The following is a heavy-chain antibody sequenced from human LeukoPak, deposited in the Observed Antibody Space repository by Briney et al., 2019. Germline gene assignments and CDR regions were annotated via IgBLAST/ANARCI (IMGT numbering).Heavy chain of an antibody. D-gene: IGHD2-2*01. CDR2: IGSSSSYI. J-gene: IGHJ4*02. CDR1: GFTFSSYS. Sequence: GGSLRLSCAASGFTFSSYSMNWVRQAPGKGLEWVSSIGSSSSYIYYADSVKGRFTISRDNAKNSLYLQMNSLRAEDTAVYYCARARYCSSTSCLYYFDYWGQGTLVTVSS. CDR3: ARARYCSSTSCLYYFDY. V-gene: IGHV3-21*01.